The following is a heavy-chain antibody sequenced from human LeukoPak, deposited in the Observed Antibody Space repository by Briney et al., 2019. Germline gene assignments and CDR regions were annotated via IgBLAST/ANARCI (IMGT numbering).Heavy chain of an antibody. J-gene: IGHJ6*03. CDR2: ISSSGSTI. CDR1: GFTFSDYY. V-gene: IGHV3-11*01. Sequence: PGGSLRLSCAASGFTFSDYYMSWIRQAPGKGLEWVSYISSSGSTIYYADSVKGRFTISRDNAKNSLYLQMNSLRAEDTAVYYCARVGPTVTTYRSRYYYYYMDVWGKGTTVTISS. CDR3: ARVGPTVTTYRSRYYYYYMDV. D-gene: IGHD4-17*01.